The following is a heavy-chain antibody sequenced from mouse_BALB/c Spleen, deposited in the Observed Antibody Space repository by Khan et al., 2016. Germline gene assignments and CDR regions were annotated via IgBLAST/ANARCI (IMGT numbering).Heavy chain of an antibody. V-gene: IGHV1-87*01. CDR2: IYPGDGDT. J-gene: IGHJ4*01. CDR3: AKGGRAMDY. Sequence: QVQLQQSGAELARPGASVKLSCKASGYTFTSYWMQWVKQRPGQGLEWIGAIYPGDGDTRYTQKFKGKATLTADKYSTTAYMQLSSLSSEDSAVYSCAKGGRAMDYWGQGTSVTVSS. CDR1: GYTFTSYW.